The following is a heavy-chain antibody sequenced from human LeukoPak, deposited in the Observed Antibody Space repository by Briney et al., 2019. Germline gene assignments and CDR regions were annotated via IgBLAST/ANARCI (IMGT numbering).Heavy chain of an antibody. Sequence: PSETLSLTCTVSGGSISSYYWSWIRQPPGKGLEWIGYTYYSGSTNYNPSLKSRVTISVDTSKNQLSLKLSSVTAADTAVYYCARDPDSSGFDPWGQGTLVTVSS. V-gene: IGHV4-59*01. CDR2: TYYSGST. CDR3: ARDPDSSGFDP. D-gene: IGHD6-19*01. CDR1: GGSISSYY. J-gene: IGHJ5*02.